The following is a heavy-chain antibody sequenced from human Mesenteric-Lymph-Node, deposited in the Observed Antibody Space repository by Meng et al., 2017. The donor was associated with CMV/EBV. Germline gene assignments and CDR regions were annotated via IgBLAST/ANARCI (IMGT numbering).Heavy chain of an antibody. V-gene: IGHV4-39*07. J-gene: IGHJ4*02. Sequence: SETLSLTCTVSGGSISSSSYYWGWIRQPPGKGLEWIGSIYYSGSTYYNPSLKSRVTLSIDTSKNQFSLKLSSVTAADTAMYYCAQGDDYVWGSYRSANDNWGQGMLVTVSS. CDR1: GGSISSSSYY. D-gene: IGHD3-16*02. CDR3: AQGDDYVWGSYRSANDN. CDR2: IYYSGST.